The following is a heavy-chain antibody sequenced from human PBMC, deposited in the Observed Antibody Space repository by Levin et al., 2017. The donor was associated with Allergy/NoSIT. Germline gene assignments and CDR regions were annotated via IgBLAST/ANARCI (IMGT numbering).Heavy chain of an antibody. V-gene: IGHV4-59*01. CDR1: GGSLRSFY. CDR3: ARGSDECYLGCGFDN. Sequence: SLTLSLPCSLSGGSLRSFYWSRIRQPPGKGLEWIGHIYNSGTTNYNPSLKSRVTISVDTSKNQFSLRLTSVTAADTAIYYCARGSDECYLGCGFDNSGQGTLVTVSS. CDR2: IYNSGTT. D-gene: IGHD2-21*01. J-gene: IGHJ4*02.